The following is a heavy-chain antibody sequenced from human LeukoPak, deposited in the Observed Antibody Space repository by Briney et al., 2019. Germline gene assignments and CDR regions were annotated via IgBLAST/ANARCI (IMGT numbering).Heavy chain of an antibody. J-gene: IGHJ4*02. CDR1: GFTFSTYN. Sequence: PGGSLRLSCAASGFTFSTYNMNWVRQAPGKGLEWVSSITSSSSYTFYADSLTGRFTISRDNAKNSLYLQMNSLRAEDTAMYYCARRATTERGHSYGLDFWGQGTLVTVSS. D-gene: IGHD5-18*01. V-gene: IGHV3-21*01. CDR2: ITSSSSYT. CDR3: ARRATTERGHSYGLDF.